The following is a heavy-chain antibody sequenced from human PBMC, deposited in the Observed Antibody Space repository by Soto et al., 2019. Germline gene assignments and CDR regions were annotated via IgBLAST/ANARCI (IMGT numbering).Heavy chain of an antibody. D-gene: IGHD2-8*01. V-gene: IGHV3-23*01. J-gene: IGHJ4*02. CDR1: GFTFSSYA. CDR3: AKALMVYAIAYYFDY. Sequence: PGGSLRLSCAASGFTFSSYAMSWVRQAPGKGLEWVSAISGIGGSTYYADSVKGRFTISRDNSKNTLYLQMNSLRAEYTAVYYCAKALMVYAIAYYFDYWGQGTLVTVSS. CDR2: ISGIGGST.